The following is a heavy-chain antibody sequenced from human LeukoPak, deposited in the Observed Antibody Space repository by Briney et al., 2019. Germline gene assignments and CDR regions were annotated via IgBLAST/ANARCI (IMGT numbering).Heavy chain of an antibody. D-gene: IGHD6-13*01. CDR2: IRPDGSAT. Sequence: GGSLRLSCAASGFTFSNYWMNWVRQAPGKGLVWVSRIRPDGSATSYAESVKGRLTISRDNAKNTLYLQVNSLRAEDTAVYYCARVPAAAPGQGIDYWGQGTLVTVSS. J-gene: IGHJ4*02. V-gene: IGHV3-74*01. CDR3: ARVPAAAPGQGIDY. CDR1: GFTFSNYW.